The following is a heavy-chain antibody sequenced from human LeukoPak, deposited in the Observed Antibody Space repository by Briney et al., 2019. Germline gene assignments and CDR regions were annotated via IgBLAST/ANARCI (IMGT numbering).Heavy chain of an antibody. J-gene: IGHJ4*02. CDR1: GDSVSSNSAT. Sequence: SQTLSLTCAISGDSVSSNSATWNWIRQSPSRGLEWLGRTYYRSKWYNDYAISVKSRMTINADTSKNQFSLQLNSVTPEDTAVYYCAKGRWALFDCWGQGTLVIVSS. CDR3: AKGRWALFDC. D-gene: IGHD3-10*01. V-gene: IGHV6-1*01. CDR2: TYYRSKWYN.